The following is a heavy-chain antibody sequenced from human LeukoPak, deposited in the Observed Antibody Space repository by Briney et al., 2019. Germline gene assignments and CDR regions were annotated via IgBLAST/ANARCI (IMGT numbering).Heavy chain of an antibody. Sequence: GGSLRLSCAASGFTFSSAGMHWVRQAPGKGLEWVAVIWYDGSNRYYADPVKGRFTVSRDNSKNTLYLQMNSLRAEDTAVYYCARAKGVSTGYRPTDYWGQGTLVTVSS. CDR1: GFTFSSAG. CDR3: ARAKGVSTGYRPTDY. CDR2: IWYDGSNR. J-gene: IGHJ4*02. V-gene: IGHV3-33*01. D-gene: IGHD3-22*01.